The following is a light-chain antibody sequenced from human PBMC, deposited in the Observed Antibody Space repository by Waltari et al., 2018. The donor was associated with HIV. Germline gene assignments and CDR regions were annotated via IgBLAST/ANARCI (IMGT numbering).Light chain of an antibody. CDR2: GAF. J-gene: IGKJ2*01. CDR1: QSVNTT. CDR3: HQYNNWPYT. Sequence: MMQSPDILPVSPGEGVTLTCRASQSVNTTVAWYQQRPGQAPRLLIYGAFTRAAGFPARFSGGGSGTEFTLTISSLQSEDFALYFCHQYNNWPYTFGQGTKRDIK. V-gene: IGKV3-15*01.